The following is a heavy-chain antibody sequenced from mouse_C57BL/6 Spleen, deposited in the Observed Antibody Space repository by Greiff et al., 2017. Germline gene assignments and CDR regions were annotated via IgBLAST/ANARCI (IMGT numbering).Heavy chain of an antibody. J-gene: IGHJ1*03. D-gene: IGHD2-4*01. V-gene: IGHV1-69*01. Sequence: VKLQESGAELVMPGASVKLSCKASGYTFTSYWMHWVKQRPGQGLEWIGEIAPSDSYTNYNQKFKGKSTLTVDKSSSTAYMQLSSLTSEDSAVYYCASMITDLYWYFDVWGTGTTVTVSS. CDR2: IAPSDSYT. CDR1: GYTFTSYW. CDR3: ASMITDLYWYFDV.